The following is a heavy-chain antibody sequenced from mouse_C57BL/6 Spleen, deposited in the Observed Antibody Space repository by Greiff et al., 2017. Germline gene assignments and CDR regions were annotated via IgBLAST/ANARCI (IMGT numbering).Heavy chain of an antibody. D-gene: IGHD2-1*01. CDR3: VRDVYYGNREGYFDY. Sequence: EVQLVESGGGLVQPKGSLKLSCAASGFTFNTYAMHWVRQAPGKGLEWVARIRSKSSNYATYYADSVKDRFTISRDDSQSMLYLQMNNLKTEDTAMYYCVRDVYYGNREGYFDYWGPGTTLTVSS. V-gene: IGHV10-3*01. CDR2: IRSKSSNYAT. CDR1: GFTFNTYA. J-gene: IGHJ2*01.